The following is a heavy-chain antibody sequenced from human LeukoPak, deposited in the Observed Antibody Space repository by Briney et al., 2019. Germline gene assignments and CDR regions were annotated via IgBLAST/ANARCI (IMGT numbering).Heavy chain of an antibody. Sequence: SQTLSLTCAISGDSVSSNSAAWNWIRQSPSRGLEWLGRTYYRSKWYNDYAVSVKSRITINPDTSKNQFSLKLSSVTAADTAVYYCAREYSSSWYNEYYYYYYGMDVWGQGTTVTVSS. V-gene: IGHV6-1*01. J-gene: IGHJ6*02. CDR3: AREYSSSWYNEYYYYYYGMDV. CDR1: GDSVSSNSAA. D-gene: IGHD6-13*01. CDR2: TYYRSKWYN.